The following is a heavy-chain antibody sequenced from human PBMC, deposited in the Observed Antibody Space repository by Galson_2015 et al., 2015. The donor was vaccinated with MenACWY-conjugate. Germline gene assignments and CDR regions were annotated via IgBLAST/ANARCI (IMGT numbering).Heavy chain of an antibody. CDR2: ISGAGAISGRGGST. J-gene: IGHJ4*02. V-gene: IGHV3-23*01. Sequence: SLRLSGAGSGFTFSTSAISWVRQAPGKGLQWVSAISGAGAISGRGGSTFYADSVKGRFTISRDNSKNTLYLHMNSLRAEDTAVYYCAKDPLTYDANGPRVFGYWGQGTLVTVSS. D-gene: IGHD4/OR15-4a*01. CDR3: AKDPLTYDANGPRVFGY. CDR1: GFTFSTSA.